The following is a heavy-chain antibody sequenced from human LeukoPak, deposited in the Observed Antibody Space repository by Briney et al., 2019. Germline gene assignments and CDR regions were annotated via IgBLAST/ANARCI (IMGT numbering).Heavy chain of an antibody. Sequence: GGTLRLSCAPSGFTFSSYGMHGVPQAPGKGREGVAVISYDGSNKYYADSVKGRFTISRDNSKNTLYLQMNSLRAEDTAVYYCAKDGEGYALDYWGQGTLVTVSS. D-gene: IGHD2-2*01. V-gene: IGHV3-30*18. J-gene: IGHJ4*02. CDR3: AKDGEGYALDY. CDR2: ISYDGSNK. CDR1: GFTFSSYG.